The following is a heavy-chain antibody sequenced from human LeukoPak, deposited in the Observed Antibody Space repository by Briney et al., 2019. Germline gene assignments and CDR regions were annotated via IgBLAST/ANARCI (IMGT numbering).Heavy chain of an antibody. D-gene: IGHD3-22*01. Sequence: GGSLRLSCAASGFIVSSNYMSWVRQAPGKGLEWVAVIWYDGSNKYYADSVKGRFTISRDNSKNTLYLKMNSLRAEDTAVYYCARDGPATSVYDSSGYYYPPGDFDYWGQGTLVTVSS. J-gene: IGHJ4*02. CDR3: ARDGPATSVYDSSGYYYPPGDFDY. CDR1: GFIVSSNY. V-gene: IGHV3-33*08. CDR2: IWYDGSNK.